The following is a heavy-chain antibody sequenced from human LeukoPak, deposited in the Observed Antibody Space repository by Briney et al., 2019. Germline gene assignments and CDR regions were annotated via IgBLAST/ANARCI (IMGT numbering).Heavy chain of an antibody. V-gene: IGHV4-61*02. CDR3: AINDCSSTSCYFMY. CDR1: GGSISSGSYY. D-gene: IGHD2-2*01. Sequence: PSQTLSLTCTVSGGSISSGSYYWRWIRQPAGKGLEWIGRIYTSGSTNYNPSLKSRVTISVDTSKNQFSLKLSSVTAADTAVYYCAINDCSSTSCYFMYWGQGTLVTVSS. J-gene: IGHJ4*02. CDR2: IYTSGST.